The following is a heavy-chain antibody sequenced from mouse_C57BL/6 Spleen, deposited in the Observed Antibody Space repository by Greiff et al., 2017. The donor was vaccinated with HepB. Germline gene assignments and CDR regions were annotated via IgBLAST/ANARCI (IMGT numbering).Heavy chain of an antibody. D-gene: IGHD1-1*01. Sequence: DVKLQESGAELVRPGASVKLSCTASGFNIKDYYMHWVKQRPEQGLEWIGRIDPEDGDTEYAPKFQGKATMTADTSSNTAYLQLSSLTSEDTAVYYCTYGSSYYWYFDVWGTGTTVTVSS. J-gene: IGHJ1*03. CDR1: GFNIKDYY. CDR3: TYGSSYYWYFDV. CDR2: IDPEDGDT. V-gene: IGHV14-1*01.